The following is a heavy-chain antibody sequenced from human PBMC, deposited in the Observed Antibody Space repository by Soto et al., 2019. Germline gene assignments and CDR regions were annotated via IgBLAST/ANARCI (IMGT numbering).Heavy chain of an antibody. V-gene: IGHV4-34*01. CDR3: ARANAQYSWSGYYYFDY. D-gene: IGHD3-3*01. CDR2: IDQSGST. Sequence: SETLSLTCAVYGGSFSGYYWNWLRQPPGEGLEWIGKIDQSGSTNYNPSIKSRVTMSVDTSRSQFSLKLTSVTAMDTSVYYCARANAQYSWSGYYYFDYWGQGTLVT. CDR1: GGSFSGYY. J-gene: IGHJ4*02.